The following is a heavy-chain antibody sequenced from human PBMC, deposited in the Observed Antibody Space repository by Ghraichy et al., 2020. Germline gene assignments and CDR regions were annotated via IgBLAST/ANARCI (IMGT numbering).Heavy chain of an antibody. Sequence: SETLSLTCTVSGGSISSYYWSWIRQPPGKGLEWIGYIYYSGSTNYNPSLESRVTISVDTSKNQFSLKLSSVTAVDTAVYYCARVGWTNKYYFDYWGQGTLVTVSS. CDR1: GGSISSYY. D-gene: IGHD3/OR15-3a*01. CDR3: ARVGWTNKYYFDY. J-gene: IGHJ4*02. CDR2: IYYSGST. V-gene: IGHV4-59*01.